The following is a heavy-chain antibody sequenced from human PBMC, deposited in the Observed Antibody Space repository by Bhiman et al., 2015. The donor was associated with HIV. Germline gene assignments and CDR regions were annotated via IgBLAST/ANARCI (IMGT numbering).Heavy chain of an antibody. D-gene: IGHD3-10*01. CDR2: ISSSSSYI. Sequence: EVQLVESGGGLVKPGGSLRLSCAASGFTFSSYTMNWVRQAPGKGLEWVSSISSSSSYIYYADSVKGRFTISRDNSKNTLYLQMNSLRAEDTAVYYCAPRDTMVRGVSWGQGTLVTVSS. V-gene: IGHV3-21*04. J-gene: IGHJ4*02. CDR3: APRDTMVRGVS. CDR1: GFTFSSYT.